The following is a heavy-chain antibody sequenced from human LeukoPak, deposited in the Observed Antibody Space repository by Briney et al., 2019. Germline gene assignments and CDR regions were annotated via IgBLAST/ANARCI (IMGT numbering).Heavy chain of an antibody. Sequence: GGSLRLSCAASGFTFSSYWMHWVRQAPGKGLVRVSRINSDGSSTSYADSVKGRFTISRDNAKNTLYLQMNSLRAEDTAVYYCARDAGGLGLDYWGQGTLVTVSS. D-gene: IGHD3-16*01. CDR2: INSDGSST. CDR1: GFTFSSYW. V-gene: IGHV3-74*01. J-gene: IGHJ4*02. CDR3: ARDAGGLGLDY.